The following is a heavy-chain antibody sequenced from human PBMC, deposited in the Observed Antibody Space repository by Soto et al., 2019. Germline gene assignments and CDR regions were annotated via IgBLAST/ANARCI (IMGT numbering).Heavy chain of an antibody. V-gene: IGHV3-30*18. CDR1: GFTFITYG. CDR3: VKDLSDCNYQYSFDY. CDR2: ISFEESND. J-gene: IGHJ4*02. Sequence: PGGSLRLSCAASGFTFITYGMHWVRQAPGKGLEWVAVISFEESNDYYADSVKGRFTISRDNSKNALYLQMNSLRTEDTAVYYCVKDLSDCNYQYSFDYWGQGTLVTVS. D-gene: IGHD1-7*01.